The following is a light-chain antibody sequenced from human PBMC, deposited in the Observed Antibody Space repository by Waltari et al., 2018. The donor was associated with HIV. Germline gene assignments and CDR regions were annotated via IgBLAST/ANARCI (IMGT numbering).Light chain of an antibody. Sequence: EIVMTQSPVTLSVSPGERATLSCRASQSVSGDLAWYQHKIGQAPRLLFYGASTRATGVPARFSASGSETEFTLIISNLQSEDFAVYYCQQYGLWPTFGRGSTVELK. V-gene: IGKV3-15*01. CDR2: GAS. J-gene: IGKJ1*01. CDR1: QSVSGD. CDR3: QQYGLWPT.